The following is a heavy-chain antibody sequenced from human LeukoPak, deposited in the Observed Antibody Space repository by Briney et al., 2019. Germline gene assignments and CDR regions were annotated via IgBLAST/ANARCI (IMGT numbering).Heavy chain of an antibody. D-gene: IGHD3-3*01. CDR1: GGSISSGSYY. J-gene: IGHJ5*02. CDR2: IYTSGST. Sequence: SQTLSLTYTVSGGSISSGSYYWSWIRQPAGKGLEWIGRIYTSGSTNYNPSLKSRVTISVDTSKNQFSLKLSSVTAADTAVYYCARELRFLEWLSPNWFDPWGQGTLVTV. CDR3: ARELRFLEWLSPNWFDP. V-gene: IGHV4-61*02.